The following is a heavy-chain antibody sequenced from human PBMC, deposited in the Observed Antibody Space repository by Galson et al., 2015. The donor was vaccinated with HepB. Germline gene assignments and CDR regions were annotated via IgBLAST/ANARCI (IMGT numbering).Heavy chain of an antibody. V-gene: IGHV3-7*03. CDR2: IKQDGSKR. CDR1: GFTFSIYW. Sequence: SLRLSCAASGFTFSIYWMSWVRQAPGKGLEWVANIKQDGSKRYYVDSVKGRFTISRDNAKNSLYLQMNSLRAEDTAVYYCARDQPGPVSTARYYYYMDVWGKGTTVTVSS. D-gene: IGHD2-2*01. CDR3: ARDQPGPVSTARYYYYMDV. J-gene: IGHJ6*03.